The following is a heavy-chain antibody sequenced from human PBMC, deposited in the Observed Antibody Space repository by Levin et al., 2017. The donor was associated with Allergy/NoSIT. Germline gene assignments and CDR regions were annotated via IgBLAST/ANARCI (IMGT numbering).Heavy chain of an antibody. CDR1: GFTFSNYA. V-gene: IGHV3-30-3*01. J-gene: IGHJ4*02. D-gene: IGHD1-26*01. CDR2: ISYDGSGK. Sequence: PGGSLRLSCAASGFTFSNYAMHWVRQAPGKGPEWVAVISYDGSGKYYADSVKGRFTISRDNSKNTLYLQVNSLKPEDTAVYYCEEERSPGLVDATMGFDYWGQGTLVTVSS. CDR3: EEERSPGLVDATMGFDY.